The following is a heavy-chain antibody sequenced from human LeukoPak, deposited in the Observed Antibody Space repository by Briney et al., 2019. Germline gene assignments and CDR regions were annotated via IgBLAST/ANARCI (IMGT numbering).Heavy chain of an antibody. CDR3: ARNRQSYDSSSGMDV. D-gene: IGHD3-22*01. V-gene: IGHV3-21*01. CDR1: GFTFSSYS. CDR2: ISSSSSYI. Sequence: GGSPRLSCAASGFTFSSYSMNRVRQAPGKGLEWVSSISSSSSYIYYADSVKGRFTISRDNAKNSLYLQMNSLRAEDTAVYYCARNRQSYDSSSGMDVWGQGTTVTVSS. J-gene: IGHJ6*02.